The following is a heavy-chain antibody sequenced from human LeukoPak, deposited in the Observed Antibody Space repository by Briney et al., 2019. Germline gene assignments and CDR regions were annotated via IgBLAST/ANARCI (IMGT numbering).Heavy chain of an antibody. CDR2: IYYSGST. D-gene: IGHD3-3*01. CDR1: GVSISSYY. J-gene: IGHJ6*03. CDR3: ARARYDFWSGYHRSGGGDYMDV. Sequence: SETLSLTCTVSGVSISSYYWRWIRQPPGKGLEWIGYIYYSGSTNYNPSLKSRVTISVDTSKNQFSLKLSSVTAADTAVYYCARARYDFWSGYHRSGGGDYMDVWGQGTTVTVSS. V-gene: IGHV4-59*01.